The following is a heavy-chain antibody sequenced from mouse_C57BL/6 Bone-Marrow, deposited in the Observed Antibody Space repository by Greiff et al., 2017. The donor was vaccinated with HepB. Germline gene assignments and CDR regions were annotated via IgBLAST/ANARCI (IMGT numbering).Heavy chain of an antibody. J-gene: IGHJ1*03. CDR3: ARERSTARYFDV. CDR1: GYTFTSYG. Sequence: VMLVESGAELARPGASVKLSCKASGYTFTSYGISWVKQRTGQGLEWIGEIYPRSGNTYYNEKFKGKATLTADKSSSTAYMELRSLTSEDSAVYFCARERSTARYFDVWGTGTTVTVSS. D-gene: IGHD1-2*01. CDR2: IYPRSGNT. V-gene: IGHV1-81*01.